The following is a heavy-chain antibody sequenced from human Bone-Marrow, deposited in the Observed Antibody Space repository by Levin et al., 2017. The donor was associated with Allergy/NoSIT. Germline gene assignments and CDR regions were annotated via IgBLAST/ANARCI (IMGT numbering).Heavy chain of an antibody. CDR3: ARDAEGEDYFDY. D-gene: IGHD3-10*01. J-gene: IGHJ4*02. CDR1: GFTFSSYS. Sequence: GESLKISCAASGFTFSSYSMNWVRQAPGKGLEWVSSISSSSSYIYYADSVKGRFTISRDNAKNSLYLQMNSLRAEDTAVYYCARDAEGEDYFDYWGQGTLVTVSS. CDR2: ISSSSSYI. V-gene: IGHV3-21*01.